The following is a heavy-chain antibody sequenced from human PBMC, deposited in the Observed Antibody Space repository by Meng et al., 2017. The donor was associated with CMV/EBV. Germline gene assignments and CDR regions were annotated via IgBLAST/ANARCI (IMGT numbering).Heavy chain of an antibody. CDR1: GGSISSYY. CDR3: ASVRVPAATYYYYGMDV. CDR2: IYYSGST. Sequence: GSLRLSCTVSGGSISSYYWSWIRQPPGKGLEWIGYIYYSGSTNYNPSLKSRVTISVDTSKNQFSLKLSSVTAADTAVYYCASVRVPAATYYYYGMDVWGQGTTVTVSS. V-gene: IGHV4-59*01. D-gene: IGHD2-2*01. J-gene: IGHJ6*02.